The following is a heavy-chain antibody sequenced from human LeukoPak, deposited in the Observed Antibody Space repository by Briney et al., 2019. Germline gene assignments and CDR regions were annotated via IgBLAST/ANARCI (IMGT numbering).Heavy chain of an antibody. J-gene: IGHJ3*02. V-gene: IGHV3-7*01. CDR1: GFTFRNHW. CDR2: IKPDGIDK. CDR3: ATISAQTFDI. Sequence: PGGSLILSCVGSGFTFRNHWVNWVRQSPRKGLEWVANIKPDGIDKYYVDSARGRFTVSRDNAKNSAFLQMNGLRAEDTAIYYCATISAQTFDIWGQGTLVSVSS. D-gene: IGHD5-24*01.